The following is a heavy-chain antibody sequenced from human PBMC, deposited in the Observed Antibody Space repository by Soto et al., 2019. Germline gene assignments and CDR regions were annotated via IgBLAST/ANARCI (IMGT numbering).Heavy chain of an antibody. CDR1: GFTFGTYA. V-gene: IGHV3-30-3*01. CDR3: ARGVYGSGIMDV. CDR2: ISYDGSNK. D-gene: IGHD3-10*01. J-gene: IGHJ6*02. Sequence: PGGSLRLSCAASGFTFGTYAMHWVRQAPGKGLEWVAVISYDGSNKYYADSVKDRFTISRDNSKNTLYLQMNSLRAEDTAVFYCARGVYGSGIMDVWGQGTTVTVSS.